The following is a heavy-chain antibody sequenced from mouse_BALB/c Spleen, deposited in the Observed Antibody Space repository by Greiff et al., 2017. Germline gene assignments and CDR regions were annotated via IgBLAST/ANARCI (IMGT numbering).Heavy chain of an antibody. CDR3: ARDPYYYGSSYRWYFDV. CDR2: INSNGGST. D-gene: IGHD1-1*01. V-gene: IGHV5-6-3*01. Sequence: EVQGVESGGGLVQPGGSLKLSCAASGFTFSSYGMSWVRQTPDKRLELVATINSNGGSTYYPDSVKGRFTISRDNAKNTLYLQMSSLKSEDTAMYYCARDPYYYGSSYRWYFDVWGAGTTVTVSS. CDR1: GFTFSSYG. J-gene: IGHJ1*01.